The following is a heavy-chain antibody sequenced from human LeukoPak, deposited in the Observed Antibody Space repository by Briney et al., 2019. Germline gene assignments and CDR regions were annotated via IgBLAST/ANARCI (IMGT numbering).Heavy chain of an antibody. CDR2: ISGSASST. CDR1: GFTFSSYA. D-gene: IGHD6-19*01. J-gene: IGHJ5*02. CDR3: AKDSRSSGWYNWFDP. Sequence: GGSLRLSCAASGFTFSSYAMSWVRQAPGKGLEWVSAISGSASSTYYADSVKGRFTISRDNSKNTLYLQMNRLRAEDTAIYYCAKDSRSSGWYNWFDPWGQGTLVTVSS. V-gene: IGHV3-23*01.